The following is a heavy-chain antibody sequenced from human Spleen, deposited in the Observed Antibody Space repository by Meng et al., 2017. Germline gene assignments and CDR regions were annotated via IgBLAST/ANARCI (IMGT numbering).Heavy chain of an antibody. CDR1: GGSISNYY. V-gene: IGHV4-59*01. J-gene: IGHJ5*02. Sequence: SETLSLTCTVSGGSISNYYWSWIRQTPGKGLEWIGYIYSSGSTNYNPSLKSRVTISVDTSKNQFYLKLTSVTAADTAIYYCARDYDYGDYAWFDPWGPGTLVTVSS. D-gene: IGHD4-17*01. CDR3: ARDYDYGDYAWFDP. CDR2: IYSSGST.